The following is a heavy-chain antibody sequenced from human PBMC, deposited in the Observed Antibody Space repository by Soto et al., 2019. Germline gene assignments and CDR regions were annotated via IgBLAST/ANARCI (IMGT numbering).Heavy chain of an antibody. Sequence: ASVKVSCKASGYTFTSYGISWVRQAPGQGLEWMGWISAYNGNTNYAQKLQGRVTMTTDTSTSTAYMELRSLRSDDTAVYYCARHYDILTGYYIYYYCCMDVWGQGTTVTVSS. V-gene: IGHV1-18*01. J-gene: IGHJ6*02. CDR2: ISAYNGNT. CDR1: GYTFTSYG. CDR3: ARHYDILTGYYIYYYCCMDV. D-gene: IGHD3-9*01.